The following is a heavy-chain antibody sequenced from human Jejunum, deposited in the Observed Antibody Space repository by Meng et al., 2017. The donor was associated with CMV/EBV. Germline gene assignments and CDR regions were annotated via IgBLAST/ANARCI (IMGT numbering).Heavy chain of an antibody. CDR1: VSSGSFY. Sequence: VSSGSFYWSGSGQPPGKGMEWIGHVDDTGSTYSTSSLRSRITMSVDTSKNQLSLKLSSVTAADTAVYYCARLYGRKSLGFFYGMDVWGQGTTVTVSS. CDR3: ARLYGRKSLGFFYGMDV. V-gene: IGHV4-61*07. CDR2: VDDTGST. J-gene: IGHJ6*02. D-gene: IGHD4-17*01.